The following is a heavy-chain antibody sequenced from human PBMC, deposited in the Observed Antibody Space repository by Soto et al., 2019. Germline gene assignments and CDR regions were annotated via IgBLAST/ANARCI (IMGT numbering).Heavy chain of an antibody. Sequence: LRLSFATSGLTFSNYAMSWVRQAPGGGLEWVSSMSGSSSTTYYADSVRGRFTISRDRSKNTLYLQMSSLRAEDTALCYCAKNQERELPRVIDFWGQGTLVTVSS. J-gene: IGHJ4*02. CDR3: AKNQERELPRVIDF. V-gene: IGHV3-23*01. D-gene: IGHD1-7*01. CDR1: GLTFSNYA. CDR2: MSGSSSTT.